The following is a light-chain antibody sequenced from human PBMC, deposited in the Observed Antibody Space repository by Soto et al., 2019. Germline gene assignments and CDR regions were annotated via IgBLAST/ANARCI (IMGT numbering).Light chain of an antibody. CDR2: RNN. Sequence: QAVVTQPPSASGTPGQRVTISCSGSSSNIGRSYVFWYKQLPGTAPRLLIYRNNQRPSGVPDRFAGSKSGTGASLAISGLRSDDDAVYYCAAWDESLGGVFFGGGNKVTVL. V-gene: IGLV1-47*01. CDR3: AAWDESLGGVF. CDR1: SSNIGRSY. J-gene: IGLJ2*01.